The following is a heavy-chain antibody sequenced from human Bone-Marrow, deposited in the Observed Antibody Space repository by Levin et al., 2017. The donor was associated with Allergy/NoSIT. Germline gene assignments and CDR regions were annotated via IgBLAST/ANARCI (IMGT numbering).Heavy chain of an antibody. CDR1: GFTFSSYA. D-gene: IGHD1-26*01. CDR2: ISGSGGST. Sequence: GESLKISCAASGFTFSSYAMSWVRQAPGKGLEWVSAISGSGGSTYYADSVKGRFTISRDNSKNTLYLQMNSLRAEDTAVYYCANRIVGAAVGYFDYWGQGTLVTVSS. J-gene: IGHJ4*02. V-gene: IGHV3-23*01. CDR3: ANRIVGAAVGYFDY.